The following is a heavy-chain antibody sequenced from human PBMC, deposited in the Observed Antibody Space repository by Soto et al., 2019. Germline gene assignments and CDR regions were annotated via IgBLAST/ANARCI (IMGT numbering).Heavy chain of an antibody. Sequence: QVQLQESGPGLVKPSGTLSLTCAVSSGSIFSSNWWSWVRQPPGKGLEWIGETRNSGGANYNPSLQIRVTISVDRSKNHFFLELGSVTAADTAVYYCASHLVMAGTRGFDHWGLGTLVTVSS. J-gene: IGHJ4*02. CDR3: ASHLVMAGTRGFDH. CDR2: TRNSGGA. V-gene: IGHV4-4*02. CDR1: SGSIFSSNW. D-gene: IGHD6-19*01.